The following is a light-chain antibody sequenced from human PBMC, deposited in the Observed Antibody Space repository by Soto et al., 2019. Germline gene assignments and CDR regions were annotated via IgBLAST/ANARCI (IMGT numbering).Light chain of an antibody. CDR2: DAS. V-gene: IGKV1-5*01. CDR3: QQYNSYSPV. Sequence: DIQMTQSPSTLSASVGDRVTITCRASQSISSWLAWYQQKPGKAPKLLIYDASSLDSGVPSRFSGSGSGTEFTLTISSLQPDDFATYYCQQYNSYSPVFGPGTKVDIK. CDR1: QSISSW. J-gene: IGKJ3*01.